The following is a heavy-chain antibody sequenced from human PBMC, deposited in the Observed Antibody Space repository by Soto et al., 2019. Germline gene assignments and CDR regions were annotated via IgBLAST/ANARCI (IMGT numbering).Heavy chain of an antibody. J-gene: IGHJ4*02. CDR3: ASPSYCSGGSCYLEAFDY. CDR2: IYYSGST. D-gene: IGHD2-15*01. Sequence: SDTLSLTCTVSGGSISISSYYWGWILHPPGKGLEWIGSIYYSGSTYYNPSLKSRVTISVDTSKNQFSLKLSSVTAADTAVYYCASPSYCSGGSCYLEAFDYWGQGTLVTVSS. CDR1: GGSISISSYY. V-gene: IGHV4-39*01.